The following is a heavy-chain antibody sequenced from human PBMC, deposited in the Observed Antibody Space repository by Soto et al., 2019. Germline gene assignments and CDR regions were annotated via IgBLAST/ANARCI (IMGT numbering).Heavy chain of an antibody. D-gene: IGHD3-3*01. CDR3: AKDVLRFLHDYWYFDL. CDR2: ISYDGSNK. Sequence: QVQLVESGGGVVQPGRSLRLSCAASGFTFSSFGMHCVRQAPGKGLEWVAVISYDGSNKYYADSVKGRFTISRDNSKNTLYLQMNSLRAEDTAVYYCAKDVLRFLHDYWYFDLWGRGTLVTVSS. CDR1: GFTFSSFG. J-gene: IGHJ2*01. V-gene: IGHV3-30*18.